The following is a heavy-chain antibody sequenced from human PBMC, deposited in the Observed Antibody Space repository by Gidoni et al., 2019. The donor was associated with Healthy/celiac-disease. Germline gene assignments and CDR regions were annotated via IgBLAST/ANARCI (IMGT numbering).Heavy chain of an antibody. J-gene: IGHJ4*02. CDR1: GGSFSGYY. D-gene: IGHD3-10*01. CDR2: INHSGST. Sequence: QVQLQQWRAGLLKPSETLSLTCAVYGGSFSGYYWSWLRQPPGKGLEWIGEINHSGSTNYNPSLKSRVTISVDTSKNQFSLKLSSVTAADTAVYYCARAILWFGELSTKVFDYWGQGTLVTVSS. CDR3: ARAILWFGELSTKVFDY. V-gene: IGHV4-34*01.